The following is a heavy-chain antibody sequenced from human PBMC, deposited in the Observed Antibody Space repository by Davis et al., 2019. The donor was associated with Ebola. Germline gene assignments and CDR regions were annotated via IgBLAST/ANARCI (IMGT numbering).Heavy chain of an antibody. Sequence: GGSLRLSCAASGFTFSSYWMSWVRQAPGKGLEWVANIKQDGSEKYYVDSVKGRFTISRDNAKNSLYLQMNSLRAEDTAVYYCANSITLGIVVVPKGGMDVWGQGTTVTVSS. CDR2: IKQDGSEK. V-gene: IGHV3-7*01. CDR3: ANSITLGIVVVPKGGMDV. CDR1: GFTFSSYW. J-gene: IGHJ6*02. D-gene: IGHD2-2*01.